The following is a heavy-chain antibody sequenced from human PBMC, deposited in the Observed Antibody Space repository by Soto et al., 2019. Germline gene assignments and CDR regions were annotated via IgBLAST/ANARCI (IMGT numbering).Heavy chain of an antibody. CDR2: ISGYNGDT. Sequence: QAQLVQSGAEVKKPGASVKVACKASGNIFSSYGISWVRQAPGPGLEWMGWISGYNGDTNYAQKLQGRVTMTTDTSTYTAYLELRSLTSHDTAVYYCARDQWLIITTINQNWFDYWGQGTLVTVSS. CDR3: ARDQWLIITTINQNWFDY. D-gene: IGHD1-1*01. V-gene: IGHV1-18*04. CDR1: GNIFSSYG. J-gene: IGHJ4*02.